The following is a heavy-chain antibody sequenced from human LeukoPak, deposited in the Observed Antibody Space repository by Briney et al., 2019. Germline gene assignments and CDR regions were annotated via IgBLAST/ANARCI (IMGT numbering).Heavy chain of an antibody. CDR1: GDTFSNYA. J-gene: IGHJ4*02. D-gene: IGHD5-24*01. CDR2: LSSSGSFT. Sequence: GGSLRLSCAASGDTFSNYAMTWVRQAPGKGLEWVSSLSSSGSFTYYDDSVKGRFTISRDNSKNTLYLQMNSLRAEDTAVYYCAKGVATVSYFDSWGQGILVTASS. CDR3: AKGVATVSYFDS. V-gene: IGHV3-23*01.